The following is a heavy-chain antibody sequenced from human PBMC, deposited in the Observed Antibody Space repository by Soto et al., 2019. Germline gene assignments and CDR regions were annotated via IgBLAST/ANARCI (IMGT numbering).Heavy chain of an antibody. CDR1: GGSISSGDYY. J-gene: IGHJ4*02. D-gene: IGHD3-3*01. Sequence: SETLSLTCTVPGGSISSGDYYWSWIRQPPGKGLEWIGYIYYSGSTYYNPSLKSRVTISVDTSKNQFSLKLSSVTAADTAVYYCAAVLRFLEWLSPYYWGQGTLVTVSS. CDR2: IYYSGST. V-gene: IGHV4-30-4*01. CDR3: AAVLRFLEWLSPYY.